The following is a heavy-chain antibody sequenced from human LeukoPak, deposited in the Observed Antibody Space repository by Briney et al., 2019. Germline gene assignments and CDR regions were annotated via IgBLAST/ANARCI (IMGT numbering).Heavy chain of an antibody. J-gene: IGHJ4*02. CDR3: ARRFPRVNPEYYYDSSGYYLDY. D-gene: IGHD3-22*01. V-gene: IGHV4-59*12. CDR1: GGSISGYY. Sequence: SETLSLTCTVSGGSISGYYWSWIRQPPGKGLEWIAYIYYNGISNYNPSLKSRVTISVDTSKNQFSLKLSSVTAADTAVYYCARRFPRVNPEYYYDSSGYYLDYWGQGTLVTVSS. CDR2: IYYNGIS.